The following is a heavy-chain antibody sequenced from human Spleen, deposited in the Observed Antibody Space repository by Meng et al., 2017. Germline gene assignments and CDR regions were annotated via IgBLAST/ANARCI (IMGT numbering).Heavy chain of an antibody. CDR1: GFTFGSYA. D-gene: IGHD1-26*01. CDR2: ISDSGDDT. CDR3: AKDEVGATGY. Sequence: GGSLRLSCVASGFTFGSYAINWVRQAPGKGLEWVSTISDSGDDTYYADSVKGRFTISRDNSKNTLYLQMNSLRAEDTAVYYCAKDEVGATGYWGQGTLVTVSS. J-gene: IGHJ4*02. V-gene: IGHV3-23*01.